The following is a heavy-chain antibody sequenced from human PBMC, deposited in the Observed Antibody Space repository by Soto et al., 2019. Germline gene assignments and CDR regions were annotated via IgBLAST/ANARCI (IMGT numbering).Heavy chain of an antibody. V-gene: IGHV1-46*01. D-gene: IGHD5-18*01. CDR3: AKDGIQLWPRYYFDF. CDR1: GYSFTNYS. CDR2: INPTSGST. Sequence: HVQLVQSEAEVKKPGASVQVSCKASGYSFTNYSMHWVPQVPGQGPEWMGKINPTSGSTSYAQKFKDKVTMTRDMSSNTLYIQLSSLTSEDTAVYYCAKDGIQLWPRYYFDFWGQGTLVIVSS. J-gene: IGHJ4*02.